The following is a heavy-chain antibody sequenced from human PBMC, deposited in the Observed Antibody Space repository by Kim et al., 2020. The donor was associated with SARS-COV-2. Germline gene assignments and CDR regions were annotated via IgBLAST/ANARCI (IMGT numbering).Heavy chain of an antibody. CDR3: ARGAEISSSWYGGLYYYGMDV. CDR1: GGSISSGGYY. V-gene: IGHV4-31*03. Sequence: SETLSLTCTVSGGSISSGGYYWSWIRQHPGKGLEWIVYIYYSGSTYYNPSLKSRVTISVDTSKNQFSLKLSSVTAADTAVYYCARGAEISSSWYGGLYYYGMDVWGQGTTFTVSS. CDR2: IYYSGST. J-gene: IGHJ6*02. D-gene: IGHD6-13*01.